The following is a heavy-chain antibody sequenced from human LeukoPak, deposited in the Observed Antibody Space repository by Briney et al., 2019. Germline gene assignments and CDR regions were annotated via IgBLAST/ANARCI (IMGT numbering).Heavy chain of an antibody. CDR3: ARDSDYGDYVIDY. J-gene: IGHJ4*02. V-gene: IGHV3-21*01. D-gene: IGHD4-17*01. CDR1: GFTFSSYS. Sequence: GGSLRLSCAASGFTFSSYSMDWVRQAPGKGLEWVSSISSSSSYIYYADSVKGRFTNSRDNAKNSLYLQMNSLRAEDTAVYYCARDSDYGDYVIDYWGQGTLVTVSS. CDR2: ISSSSSYI.